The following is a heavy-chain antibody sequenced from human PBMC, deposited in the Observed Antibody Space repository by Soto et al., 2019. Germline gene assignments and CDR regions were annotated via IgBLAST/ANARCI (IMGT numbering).Heavy chain of an antibody. CDR2: ISYDGSNK. CDR3: AHSTAMVNYYGMDV. CDR1: GFTFSSYG. Sequence: GGSLRLSCAASGFTFSSYGMHWVRQAPGKGLEWVAVISYDGSNKYYADSVKGRFTISRDNPKNTLYLQMNSLRAEDTAVYYCAHSTAMVNYYGMDVWGQGTTVTVSS. J-gene: IGHJ6*02. V-gene: IGHV3-30*03. D-gene: IGHD5-18*01.